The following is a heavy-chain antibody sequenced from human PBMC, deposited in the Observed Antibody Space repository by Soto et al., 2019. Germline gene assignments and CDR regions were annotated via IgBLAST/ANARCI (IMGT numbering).Heavy chain of an antibody. V-gene: IGHV3-23*01. J-gene: IGHJ5*02. CDR1: GFTFSSYA. CDR3: AKDLGSSWYPTWFDP. CDR2: ISGSGGST. Sequence: GGSLRLSYAASGFTFSSYAMSWVRQAPGKGLEWVSAISGSGGSTYYADSVKGPFTISRDNSKNTLYLQMNSLRAEDTAVYYCAKDLGSSWYPTWFDPWGQGTLVTVSS. D-gene: IGHD6-13*01.